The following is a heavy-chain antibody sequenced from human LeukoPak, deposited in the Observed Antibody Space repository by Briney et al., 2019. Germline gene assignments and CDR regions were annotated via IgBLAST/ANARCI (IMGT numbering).Heavy chain of an antibody. D-gene: IGHD3-9*01. CDR3: ARHSYYGILTGYYNPVPFDY. J-gene: IGHJ4*02. V-gene: IGHV4-39*01. CDR2: IYYSGST. CDR1: GGSISSSSYY. Sequence: PSETLSLTCTVSGGSISSSSYYWGWIRQPPGKGLEWIGSIYYSGSTYYNPSLKSRVTISVDTSKNQFSLKLSSVTAADTAVYYCARHSYYGILTGYYNPVPFDYWGQGTLVTVSS.